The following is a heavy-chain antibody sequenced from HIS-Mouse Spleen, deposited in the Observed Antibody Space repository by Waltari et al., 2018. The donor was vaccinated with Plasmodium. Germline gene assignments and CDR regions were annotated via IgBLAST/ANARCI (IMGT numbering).Heavy chain of an antibody. V-gene: IGHV3-11*01. CDR1: GFTFRAYY. CDR2: ISSSGSTI. D-gene: IGHD6-19*01. CDR3: ASQGIAVAGTYFQH. J-gene: IGHJ1*01. Sequence: QVQLVESGGGLVKPGGSLRLSCAAFGFTFRAYYLSWHRPAPGKGLEWVSYISSSGSTIYYADSVKGRFTISRDNAKNSLYLQMNSLRAEDTAVYYCASQGIAVAGTYFQHWGQGTLVTVSS.